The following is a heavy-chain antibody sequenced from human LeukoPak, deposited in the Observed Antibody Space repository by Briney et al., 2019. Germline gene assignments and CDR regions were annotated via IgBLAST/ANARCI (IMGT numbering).Heavy chain of an antibody. J-gene: IGHJ3*02. CDR1: GGSISSSYYY. V-gene: IGHV4-39*07. CDR2: IYHSGST. D-gene: IGHD3-22*01. Sequence: PSETMSLTCTVSGGSISSSYYYWGWIRQPPGKGLEWIGSIYHSGSTYYNPSLKSRVTISVDRSKNQFSLKLSSVTAADPAVYYCARGSRYDSSGYYSRDAFDIWGQGTMVTVSS. CDR3: ARGSRYDSSGYYSRDAFDI.